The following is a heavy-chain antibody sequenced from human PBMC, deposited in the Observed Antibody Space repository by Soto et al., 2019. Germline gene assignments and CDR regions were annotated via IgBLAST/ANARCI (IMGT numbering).Heavy chain of an antibody. J-gene: IGHJ4*02. CDR1: GFPFSSXG. V-gene: IGHV3-23*01. Sequence: LXLXCAASGFPFSSXGMGWVRQGPGKGLECVAVVSLGGSTHYADSVRGRFTISRDNSKNTLSLQMNSLTAEDKAVYFCAKRRGAGGHFDYWGQGALVTVS. CDR3: AKRRGAGGHFDY. D-gene: IGHD2-15*01. CDR2: VSLGGST.